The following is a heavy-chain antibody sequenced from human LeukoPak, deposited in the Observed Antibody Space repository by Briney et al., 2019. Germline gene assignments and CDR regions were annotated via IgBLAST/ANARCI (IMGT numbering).Heavy chain of an antibody. CDR3: ARDLQTDQVFDV. Sequence: GGSLRLSCAASGFTVSSKYMSWVRQTPGKGLEWVSLIYSGGTTYYADSVKGRFSISRDNSKNTLYLQMNSLRADDTAVYYCARDLQTDQVFDVWGQGTVVTVSS. D-gene: IGHD5-24*01. J-gene: IGHJ3*01. V-gene: IGHV3-66*01. CDR2: IYSGGTT. CDR1: GFTVSSKY.